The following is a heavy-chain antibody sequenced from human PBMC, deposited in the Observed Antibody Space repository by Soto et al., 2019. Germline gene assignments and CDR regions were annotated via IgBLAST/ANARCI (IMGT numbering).Heavy chain of an antibody. V-gene: IGHV3-30-3*01. CDR1: GFTFSIYA. CDR3: ARTALGSGSYYNLPQY. CDR2: ISHDGSNK. J-gene: IGHJ4*02. D-gene: IGHD1-26*01. Sequence: PGGSLRLSCAASGFTFSIYALHWGRQAPGKGLEWVAVISHDGSNKYHADSVKGRFTISRDNSKNTLYLQMNSLRAEDTAMYYCARTALGSGSYYNLPQYWGQGTLVTVSS.